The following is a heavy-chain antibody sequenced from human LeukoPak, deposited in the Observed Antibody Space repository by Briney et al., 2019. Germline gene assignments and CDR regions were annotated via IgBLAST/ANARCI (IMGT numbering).Heavy chain of an antibody. Sequence: GGSLRLSCAASGFTLSDYYMRWIRQAPGKGLEWVSYITSRNSYTKSADSVKGRFTISRDNAKNSLYLQMNSLRAEDTAVYYCARSSRQMWYFDYWGQGILVTVSS. D-gene: IGHD2-2*01. CDR3: ARSSRQMWYFDY. V-gene: IGHV3-11*03. J-gene: IGHJ4*02. CDR2: ITSRNSYT. CDR1: GFTLSDYY.